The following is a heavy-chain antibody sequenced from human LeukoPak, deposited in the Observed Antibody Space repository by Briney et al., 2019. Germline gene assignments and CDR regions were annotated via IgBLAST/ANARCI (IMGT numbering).Heavy chain of an antibody. CDR3: ARDSGSWYVAY. CDR2: IRQDGSEK. J-gene: IGHJ4*02. D-gene: IGHD6-13*01. V-gene: IGHV3-7*01. Sequence: PGGSLRLSCAASGFTFSSYWMSWVRQAPGKGLEWVANIRQDGSEKYYVDSVKGRFTISRDNAKNSLYLQMNSLRAEDTAVYFCARDSGSWYVAYWGQGTLVTVSS. CDR1: GFTFSSYW.